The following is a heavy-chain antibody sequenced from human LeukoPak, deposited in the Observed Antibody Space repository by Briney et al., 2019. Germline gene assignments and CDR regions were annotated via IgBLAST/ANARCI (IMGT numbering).Heavy chain of an antibody. CDR2: INHSGST. CDR3: HLVRGGGYFDY. V-gene: IGHV4-34*01. CDR1: GGSFSNYY. Sequence: PSETLSLTCGVYGGSFSNYYWSCIRQSPGKGLEWIGEINHSGSTNYNPSLKSRVTMSVDTSKNQFSLKLSSVTAADTAVYYCHLVRGGGYFDYWGQGTLVTVSS. D-gene: IGHD3-10*01. J-gene: IGHJ4*02.